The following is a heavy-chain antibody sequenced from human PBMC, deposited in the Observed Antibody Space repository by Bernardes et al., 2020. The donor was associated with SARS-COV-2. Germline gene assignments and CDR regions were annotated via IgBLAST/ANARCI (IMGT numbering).Heavy chain of an antibody. Sequence: GGSLRLSCAASGFTFSSYAMSCVRQAPGKGLEWVSAIRGNGDTTYYADSVKGRFTISRDNSENTLYLQMNSLRVEDTAVYYCAKEWDTVPGNAFDIWGHGTLVTVSS. D-gene: IGHD2-8*01. V-gene: IGHV3-23*01. CDR1: GFTFSSYA. CDR3: AKEWDTVPGNAFDI. CDR2: IRGNGDTT. J-gene: IGHJ3*02.